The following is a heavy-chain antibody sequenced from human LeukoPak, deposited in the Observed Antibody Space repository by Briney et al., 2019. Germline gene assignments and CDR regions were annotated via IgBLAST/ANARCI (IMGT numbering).Heavy chain of an antibody. V-gene: IGHV3-15*01. Sequence: GGSLRLSCAASGFTVSYAWMSWVRQAPGKGLEWIGRIKRKTDGATIAYAAPVKGRFTISRDDSKNTLYLQMNSLKRGDTAVYYCTTDAGGSSSLWGQGTLVTVSS. J-gene: IGHJ4*02. CDR1: GFTVSYAW. CDR3: TTDAGGSSSL. CDR2: IKRKTDGATI. D-gene: IGHD1-26*01.